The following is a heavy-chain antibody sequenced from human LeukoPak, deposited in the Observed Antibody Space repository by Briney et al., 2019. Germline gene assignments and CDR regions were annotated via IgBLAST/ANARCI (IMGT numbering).Heavy chain of an antibody. J-gene: IGHJ3*02. CDR3: AVPGYRKGAFDI. Sequence: SETLSLTCTVSGGSISSGSYYWSWIRQPAGKGLEWIGRIYTSGSTNYNPSLKSRVTISVDTSKNQFSLKLSSVTAADTAVYYCAVPGYRKGAFDIWGQGTMVTVSS. CDR1: GGSISSGSYY. D-gene: IGHD2-2*02. V-gene: IGHV4-61*02. CDR2: IYTSGST.